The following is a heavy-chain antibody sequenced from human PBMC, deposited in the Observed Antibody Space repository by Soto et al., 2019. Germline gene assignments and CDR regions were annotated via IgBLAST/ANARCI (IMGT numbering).Heavy chain of an antibody. Sequence: PSETLSLPCTVYGESITNNHWWSWVRQPPGNGPELIGEIYHTGIANYNPSLESRVAFSVDKSKNQFSLSLTSVTAADTAVYYCVSKLRPYYYGLEVWGQGXTV. CDR2: IYHTGIA. CDR1: GESITNNHW. J-gene: IGHJ6*02. CDR3: VSKLRPYYYGLEV. V-gene: IGHV4-4*02.